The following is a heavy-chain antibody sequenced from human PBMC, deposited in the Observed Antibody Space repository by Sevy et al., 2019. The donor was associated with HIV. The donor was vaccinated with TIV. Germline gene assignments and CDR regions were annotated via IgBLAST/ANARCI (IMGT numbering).Heavy chain of an antibody. CDR2: ISSSGNTI. J-gene: IGHJ5*02. CDR3: ARDPTYYDFWSGYYTGWFDP. D-gene: IGHD3-3*01. CDR1: GFTFSHYY. Sequence: GGSLRLSCAASGFTFSHYYMSWIRQAPGKGLEWVSYISSSGNTIYYTDSVKGRFTISRDNAKNSLYLQMDSLRAEDXXVYYCARDPTYYDFWSGYYTGWFDPWGQGTLVTVSS. V-gene: IGHV3-11*01.